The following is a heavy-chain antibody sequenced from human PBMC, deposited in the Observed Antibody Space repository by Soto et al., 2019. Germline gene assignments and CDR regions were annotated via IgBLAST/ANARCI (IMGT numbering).Heavy chain of an antibody. D-gene: IGHD3-16*01. CDR1: GFTFSDYY. J-gene: IGHJ4*02. CDR2: ISSSGSTI. Sequence: PGGSLRLSCAASGFTFSDYYMTWIRQAPGKGLEWVSYISSSGSTIYYADSVKGRFTISRDNAKNSLFLQMSSLRADDTAVYYCARDGSLPTVSMMMGPDYWGQGTLVTVS. V-gene: IGHV3-11*01. CDR3: ARDGSLPTVSMMMGPDY.